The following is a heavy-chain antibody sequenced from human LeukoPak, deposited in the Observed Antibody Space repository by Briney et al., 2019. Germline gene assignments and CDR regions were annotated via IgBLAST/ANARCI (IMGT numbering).Heavy chain of an antibody. D-gene: IGHD4-17*01. J-gene: IGHJ4*02. CDR3: AKDLTTVTIGDY. CDR2: ISGSGGST. V-gene: IGHV3-23*01. CDR1: GFTFSNFA. Sequence: AGGSLRLSCAASGFTFSNFAMSWVRQAPGKGLEWVSSISGSGGSTYYADSVKGRFTISRDNSKNTLYLHMNSLRAEDTAVYYCAKDLTTVTIGDYWGQGTLVTVSS.